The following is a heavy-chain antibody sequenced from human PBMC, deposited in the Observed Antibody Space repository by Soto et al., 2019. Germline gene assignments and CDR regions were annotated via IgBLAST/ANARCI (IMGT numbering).Heavy chain of an antibody. D-gene: IGHD3-10*01. CDR1: GGSISSGGYY. V-gene: IGHV4-31*03. CDR2: IYYSGST. CDR3: ARDSSGSGDYYYGMDV. J-gene: IGHJ6*02. Sequence: PSETLSLTCTVSGGSISSGGYYWSWIRQHPGKGLEWIGYIYYSGSTYYNPSLKSRVTISVDTSKNQFSLKLSSVTAADTAVYYCARDSSGSGDYYYGMDVWGQGTTVTVS.